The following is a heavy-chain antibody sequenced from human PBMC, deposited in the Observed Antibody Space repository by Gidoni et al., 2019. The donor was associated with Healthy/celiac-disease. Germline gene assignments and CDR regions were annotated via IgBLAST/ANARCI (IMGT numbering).Heavy chain of an antibody. D-gene: IGHD2-15*01. J-gene: IGHJ3*02. CDR1: GGSTSSSSYY. CDR2: IYYSGST. V-gene: IGHV4-39*01. CDR3: ARQMGGKPAFDI. Sequence: QLQLQESGPGLVKPSETLSLTCTVTGGSTSSSSYYWGWIRQPPGKGLEWIGSIYYSGSTYYNPSLKSRVTISVDTSKNQFSLKLSSVTAADTAVYYCARQMGGKPAFDIWGQGTMVTVSS.